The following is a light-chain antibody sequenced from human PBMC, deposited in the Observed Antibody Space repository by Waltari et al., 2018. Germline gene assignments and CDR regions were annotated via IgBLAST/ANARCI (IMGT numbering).Light chain of an antibody. J-gene: IGKJ4*01. CDR2: GVS. V-gene: IGKV3-15*01. CDR1: ESLSSN. Sequence: EVVMTQSPATLSVSPGERVTLSCRASESLSSNLAWYQQKAGQAPRLLIYGVSTRATDIPVRFSGGGSGTDFTLTISGLQSEDFAIYFCQQYNKWPLTFGGGTKVEIK. CDR3: QQYNKWPLT.